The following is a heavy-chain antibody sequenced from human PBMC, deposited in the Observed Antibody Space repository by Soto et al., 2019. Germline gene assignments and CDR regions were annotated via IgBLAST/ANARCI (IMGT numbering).Heavy chain of an antibody. Sequence: SETLSLTCTVSGGSISPYYWSWVRQVPGKGLDWIGHIHNSGSTNYNPSLESRVTISVDTSKNQFSLKLSSVTAADTAVYYCARDHSPNYYGSGSPSPNWFDPWGQGTLVTVSS. CDR3: ARDHSPNYYGSGSPSPNWFDP. V-gene: IGHV4-4*08. J-gene: IGHJ5*02. D-gene: IGHD3-10*01. CDR2: IHNSGST. CDR1: GGSISPYY.